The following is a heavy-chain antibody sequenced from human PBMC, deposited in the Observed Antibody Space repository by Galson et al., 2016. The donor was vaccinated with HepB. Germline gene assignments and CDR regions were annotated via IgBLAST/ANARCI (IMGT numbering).Heavy chain of an antibody. CDR2: TTGTNTYT. D-gene: IGHD3-10*01. CDR3: ARDKGVFGAIDY. CDR1: GFTFSSYS. J-gene: IGHJ4*02. Sequence: SLRLSCAASGFTFSSYSIHWVRQAPGKGLEWVSRTTGTNTYTYYADSVKGRFTISRDNAKNSLYLQMNSLRAEGTAVYYCARDKGVFGAIDYWGQGTLGTVSS. V-gene: IGHV3-21*01.